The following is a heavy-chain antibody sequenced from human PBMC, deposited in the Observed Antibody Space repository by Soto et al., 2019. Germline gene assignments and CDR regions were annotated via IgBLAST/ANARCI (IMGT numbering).Heavy chain of an antibody. CDR1: GFTFSNAW. Sequence: VQLVESGGGLVQPGGSLRLSCAASGFTFSNAWMSWVRQAPGKGLEWVGRIKSKTDGGTTDYAAPVKGRFTISRDDSKNTLYLQMNSLKTEDTAVYYCTTEVDCSGGSCYTSFDYWGQGTLVTVSS. J-gene: IGHJ4*02. V-gene: IGHV3-15*01. D-gene: IGHD2-15*01. CDR2: IKSKTDGGTT. CDR3: TTEVDCSGGSCYTSFDY.